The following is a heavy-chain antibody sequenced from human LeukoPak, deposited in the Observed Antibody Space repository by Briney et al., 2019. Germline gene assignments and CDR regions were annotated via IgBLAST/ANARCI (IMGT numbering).Heavy chain of an antibody. CDR1: GFTVSSNY. CDR2: IKQDGSEK. CDR3: ARDLDYGDLW. D-gene: IGHD4-17*01. Sequence: GGSLRLSCAASGFTVSSNYMSWVRQAPGKGLEWVANIKQDGSEKYYVDSVKGRFTISRDNAKNSLYLQMNSLRAEDTAVYYCARDLDYGDLWWGQGTLVTVSS. J-gene: IGHJ4*02. V-gene: IGHV3-7*01.